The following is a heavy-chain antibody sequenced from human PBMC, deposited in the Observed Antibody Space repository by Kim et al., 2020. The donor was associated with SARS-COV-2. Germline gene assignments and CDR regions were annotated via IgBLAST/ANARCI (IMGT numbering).Heavy chain of an antibody. V-gene: IGHV3-21*01. Sequence: GGSLRLSCAASGFSFSSYTMSWVRQAPGKGLEWVSSIRSSGSSIYYADPLKGRITISRDNAMNSVYLQMNSLRGEERAVYYCARVGVAPHPIDYWGQGTL. D-gene: IGHD6-19*01. CDR2: IRSSGSSI. J-gene: IGHJ4*02. CDR1: GFSFSSYT. CDR3: ARVGVAPHPIDY.